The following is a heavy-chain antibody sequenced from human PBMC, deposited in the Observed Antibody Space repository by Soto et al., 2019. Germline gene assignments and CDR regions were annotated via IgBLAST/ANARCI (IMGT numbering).Heavy chain of an antibody. D-gene: IGHD1-1*01. V-gene: IGHV1-18*01. CDR3: ARDWKGAEGFDP. CDR1: GYTFSTYG. J-gene: IGHJ5*02. CDR2: IGADNGDT. Sequence: GAEVKKPGASVKVSCKASGYTFSTYGFSWVRQAPGQGLEWMGWIGADNGDTNYAQNFQGRVTMTTDTSTTTSYMELRSLTSDDTAVYFCARDWKGAEGFDPWGQGTLVTVSS.